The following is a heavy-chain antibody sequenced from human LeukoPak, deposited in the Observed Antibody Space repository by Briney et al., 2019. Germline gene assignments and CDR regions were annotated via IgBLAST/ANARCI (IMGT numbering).Heavy chain of an antibody. Sequence: SVKVSCKASGGTFSSYAISWVRQAPGQGLEWVGRIIPIFGTANYAQKFQGRVTITTDESTSTAYMELSSLRSEDTAVYYCARDWACSGGSCYQFPPANWGQGTLVTVSS. J-gene: IGHJ4*02. V-gene: IGHV1-69*05. D-gene: IGHD2-15*01. CDR1: GGTFSSYA. CDR3: ARDWACSGGSCYQFPPAN. CDR2: IIPIFGTA.